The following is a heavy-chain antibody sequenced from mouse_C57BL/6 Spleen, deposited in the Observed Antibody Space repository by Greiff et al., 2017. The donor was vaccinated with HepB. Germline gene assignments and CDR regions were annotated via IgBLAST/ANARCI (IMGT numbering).Heavy chain of an antibody. J-gene: IGHJ4*01. V-gene: IGHV1-64*01. Sequence: QVQLQQPGAELVKPGASVKLSCKASGYTFTSYWMHWVKQRPGQGLEWIGMIHPNSGSTNYNEKFKSKATLTVDKSSSTAYMQLSSLTSEDSAVYYCARGWNSSGYDAMDYWGQGTSVTVSS. D-gene: IGHD3-2*02. CDR1: GYTFTSYW. CDR2: IHPNSGST. CDR3: ARGWNSSGYDAMDY.